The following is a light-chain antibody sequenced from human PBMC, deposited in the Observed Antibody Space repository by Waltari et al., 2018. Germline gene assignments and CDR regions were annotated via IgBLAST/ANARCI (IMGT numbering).Light chain of an antibody. CDR1: QSVSPN. CDR3: QQYHDWPQT. CDR2: AAS. J-gene: IGKJ1*01. V-gene: IGKV3-15*01. Sequence: EIVLTQSPVTLSVSPGRRATLSCRASQSVSPNLAWYRQKPGQAPRLLIYAASTRATGIPDRFSGSGSGTEFTLTISSLQSEDFAVYYCQQYHDWPQTFGQGTKVEI.